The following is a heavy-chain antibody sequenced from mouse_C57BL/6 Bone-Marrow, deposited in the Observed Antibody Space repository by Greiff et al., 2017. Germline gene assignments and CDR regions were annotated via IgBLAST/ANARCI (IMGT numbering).Heavy chain of an antibody. D-gene: IGHD4-1*01. CDR3: ARDLGLGFAY. V-gene: IGHV5-4*01. Sequence: EVKLVESGGGLVKPGGSLKLSCAASGFTFSSYAMSWVRQTPEKRLEWVATISDGGSYTYYPDNVKGRFTISRDNAKNNLYLQMSHLKSEDTAMYYCARDLGLGFAYWGQGTLVTVSA. CDR1: GFTFSSYA. CDR2: ISDGGSYT. J-gene: IGHJ3*01.